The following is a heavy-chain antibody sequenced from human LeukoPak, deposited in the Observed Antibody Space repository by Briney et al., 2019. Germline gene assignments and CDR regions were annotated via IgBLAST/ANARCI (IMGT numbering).Heavy chain of an antibody. V-gene: IGHV3-23*01. CDR3: VKDILYWSFDF. J-gene: IGHJ4*02. CDR1: GFTFSRNA. CDR2: ITYDGRT. Sequence: QPGGSLRLSCAASGFTFSRNAMAWVRQGPGKGLELVSGITYDGRTNYADSVKGRFTISRDNSQNTFYLQMSSLRVEDTARYYCVKDILYWSFDFWGQGVLVTVSA. D-gene: IGHD3-3*01.